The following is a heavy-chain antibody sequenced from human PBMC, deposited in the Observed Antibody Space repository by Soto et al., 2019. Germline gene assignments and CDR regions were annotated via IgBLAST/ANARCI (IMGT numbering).Heavy chain of an antibody. CDR3: ARARVLGYCTNGVCRYYFDY. CDR2: ISAYNGNT. D-gene: IGHD2-8*01. J-gene: IGHJ4*02. Sequence: VASVKVSCKASGYTFTSYGISWVRQAPGQGLEWMGWISAYNGNTNYAQKLQGRVTMTTDTSTSTAYMELRSLRSDDTAVYYCARARVLGYCTNGVCRYYFDYWGQGTLVTVSS. CDR1: GYTFTSYG. V-gene: IGHV1-18*01.